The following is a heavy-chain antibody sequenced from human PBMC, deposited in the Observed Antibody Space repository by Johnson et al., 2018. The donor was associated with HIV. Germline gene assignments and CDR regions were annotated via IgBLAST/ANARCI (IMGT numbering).Heavy chain of an antibody. D-gene: IGHD4-11*01. J-gene: IGHJ3*02. Sequence: VQLVESGGGLVQPGGSLRLSCAVSAFSVSSNYMSWVRQAPGKGLEWVSVIYSDGTTYYADSVKGRFTISRDTSKNTLYLQMNNLRPDYTAVFYCAGPTGWLRACDIWGQGTMVTVSS. V-gene: IGHV3-66*02. CDR1: AFSVSSNY. CDR2: IYSDGTT. CDR3: AGPTGWLRACDI.